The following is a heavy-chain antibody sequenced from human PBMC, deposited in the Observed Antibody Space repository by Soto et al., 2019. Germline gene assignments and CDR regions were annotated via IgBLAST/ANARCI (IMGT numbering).Heavy chain of an antibody. V-gene: IGHV3-33*01. CDR3: AREDCSGGSCYFDY. D-gene: IGHD2-15*01. CDR2: IWYDGSNK. Sequence: GGSLRLSCAASGFTFSSYGMHWVHQAPGKGLEWVAVIWYDGSNKYYADSVKGRFTISRDNSKNTLYLQMNSLRAEDTAVYYCAREDCSGGSCYFDYWGQGTLVTVSS. CDR1: GFTFSSYG. J-gene: IGHJ4*02.